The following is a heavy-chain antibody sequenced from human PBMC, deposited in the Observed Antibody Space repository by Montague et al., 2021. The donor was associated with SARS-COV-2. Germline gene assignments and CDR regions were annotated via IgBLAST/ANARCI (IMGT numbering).Heavy chain of an antibody. J-gene: IGHJ4*02. Sequence: SETLSLTRTVSGGSISSSSYFWGWIRQPPGKGLEWIGSIYYSGSTYYNPSLKSRVTIFVDTSKNQFSLKLSSVTAADTAVFYCARKTSRGLTIFGVVTASYCFDYWGQGTLVTVSS. CDR1: GGSISSSSYF. CDR2: IYYSGST. D-gene: IGHD3-3*01. V-gene: IGHV4-39*01. CDR3: ARKTSRGLTIFGVVTASYCFDY.